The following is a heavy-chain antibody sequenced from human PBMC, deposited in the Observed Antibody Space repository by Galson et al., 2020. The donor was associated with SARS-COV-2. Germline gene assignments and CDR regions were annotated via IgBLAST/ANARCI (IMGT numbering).Heavy chain of an antibody. Sequence: ASVKVSCKASGHTFSNLYIQWVRQAPGQGLEWMGWINPDNGATHYAQKFPGRVTMTRDRSTSTAYMELSWLRSDDTAMYYCARSDYGHAFDLWGQGTVVTVSS. D-gene: IGHD4-17*01. CDR3: ARSDYGHAFDL. J-gene: IGHJ3*01. CDR1: GHTFSNLY. V-gene: IGHV1-2*02. CDR2: INPDNGAT.